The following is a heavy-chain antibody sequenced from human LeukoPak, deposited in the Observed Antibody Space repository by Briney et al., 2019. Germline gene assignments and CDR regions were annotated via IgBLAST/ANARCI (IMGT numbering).Heavy chain of an antibody. V-gene: IGHV3-9*01. D-gene: IGHD6-13*01. CDR3: AKADRYSSSWFDY. CDR1: GFTFSSYE. CDR2: ISWNSGSI. Sequence: HAGGSLRLSCAASGFTFSSYEMNWVRQAPGKGLEWVSGISWNSGSIGYADSVKGRFTISRDNAKNSLYLQMNSLRAEDTALYYCAKADRYSSSWFDYWGQGTLVTVSS. J-gene: IGHJ4*02.